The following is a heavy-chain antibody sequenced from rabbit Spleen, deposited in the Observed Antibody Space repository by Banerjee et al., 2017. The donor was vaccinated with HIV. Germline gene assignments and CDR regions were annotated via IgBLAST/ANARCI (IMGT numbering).Heavy chain of an antibody. J-gene: IGHJ2*01. V-gene: IGHV1S45*01. CDR3: ARNYVNAFDP. CDR2: IDADSSGTT. CDR1: GFDFSGNT. Sequence: QEQLVESGGGLVQPEGSLTLTCKASGFDFSGNTMCWVRQAPGKGPEWIACIDADSSGTTYYASWAKGRFTISKTSSTTVTLQMTSLTAADTATYFCARNYVNAFDPWGPGTLVTVS. D-gene: IGHD1-1*01.